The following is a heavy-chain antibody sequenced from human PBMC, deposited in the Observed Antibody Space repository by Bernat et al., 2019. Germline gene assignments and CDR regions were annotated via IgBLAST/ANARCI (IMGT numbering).Heavy chain of an antibody. V-gene: IGHV3-48*01. D-gene: IGHD3-3*01. J-gene: IGHJ6*02. CDR3: ARGATDFWSGYSYYYYGMDV. CDR2: ISSSSSTI. CDR1: GFTFSSYS. Sequence: EVQLVESGGGLVQPGGSLRLSCAASGFTFSSYSMNWVRQAPGKGLEWVSYISSSSSTIYYADSVKGRFTISRDNAKNSLYLQMNSLRAEDTAVYYCARGATDFWSGYSYYYYGMDVWGQGTTVTVSS.